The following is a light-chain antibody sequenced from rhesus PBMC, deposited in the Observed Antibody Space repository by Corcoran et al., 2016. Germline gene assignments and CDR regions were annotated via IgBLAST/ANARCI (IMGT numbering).Light chain of an antibody. Sequence: DIQMTQSPSSLSASVGDTVTITCRTSQGISSWLAWYQQKPGKAPKLLIYKASSLKSGVPSRFSGSGSGTDFTLTISSRQSEDFATYYCQQYSSRLTFGGGTKVEVK. V-gene: IGKV1-22*01. J-gene: IGKJ4*01. CDR3: QQYSSRLT. CDR1: QGISSW. CDR2: KAS.